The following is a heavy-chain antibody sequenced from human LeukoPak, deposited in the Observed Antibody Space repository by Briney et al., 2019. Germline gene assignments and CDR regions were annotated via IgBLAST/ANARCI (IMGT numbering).Heavy chain of an antibody. CDR2: ISGSGGRT. Sequence: GGSLRLSCAASGFTFSSYAMSWVRQAPGKGLEWVSVISGSGGRTYYADSVKGRFTISRDNSKNTLYLQINSLRAEDTAIYYCARTTGVVASGTNDYWGQGTLVIVSS. J-gene: IGHJ4*02. D-gene: IGHD1-1*01. CDR1: GFTFSSYA. V-gene: IGHV3-23*01. CDR3: ARTTGVVASGTNDY.